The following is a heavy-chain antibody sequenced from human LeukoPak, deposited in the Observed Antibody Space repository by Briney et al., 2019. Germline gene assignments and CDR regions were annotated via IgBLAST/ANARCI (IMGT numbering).Heavy chain of an antibody. D-gene: IGHD2-8*01. V-gene: IGHV4-61*05. Sequence: YPSETLSLTCTVSGGSISSSSYYWSWIRQPPGKGLEWIGYIYYSGSTNYNPSLKSRVTISVDTSKNQFSLKLSSVTAADTAVYYCADIRRSNGRYSFDYWGQGTLVTVSS. J-gene: IGHJ4*02. CDR3: ADIRRSNGRYSFDY. CDR1: GGSISSSSYY. CDR2: IYYSGST.